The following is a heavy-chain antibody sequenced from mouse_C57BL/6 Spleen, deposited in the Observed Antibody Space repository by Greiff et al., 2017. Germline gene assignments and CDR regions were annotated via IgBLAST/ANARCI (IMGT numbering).Heavy chain of an antibody. Sequence: QVQLQQSGAELVKPGASVKLSCKASGYTFTSYWMHWVKQRPGQGLEWIGMIHPNSGSTNYNEKFKSKATLTVDKSSSTAYMQLSSLTSEDSAVYYCAINWDCAMDDWGQGTSVTVSS. CDR1: GYTFTSYW. CDR2: IHPNSGST. V-gene: IGHV1-64*01. CDR3: AINWDCAMDD. J-gene: IGHJ4*01. D-gene: IGHD4-1*02.